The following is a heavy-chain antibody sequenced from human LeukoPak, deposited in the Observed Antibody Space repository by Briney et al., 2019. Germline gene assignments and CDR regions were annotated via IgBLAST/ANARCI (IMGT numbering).Heavy chain of an antibody. Sequence: KSSQTLSLTCTVSGGSISSGGYYWSWIRQHPGKGLEWIGSIYYSGSTYYNPSLKRRVTISVDTSKNQFSLKLSSVTAADTAVYYCARRPGGGDYYYYYMDVWGKGTTVTVSS. CDR1: GGSISSGGYY. J-gene: IGHJ6*03. V-gene: IGHV4-31*03. CDR3: ARRPGGGDYYYYYMDV. CDR2: IYYSGST. D-gene: IGHD3-16*01.